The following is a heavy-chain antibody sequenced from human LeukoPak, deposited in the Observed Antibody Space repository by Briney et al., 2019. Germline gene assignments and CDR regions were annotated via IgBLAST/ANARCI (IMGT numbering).Heavy chain of an antibody. CDR3: ARVPWGYCSSTSCSYFDY. CDR2: TNHSGST. V-gene: IGHV4-30-4*08. CDR1: GGSISSGGYY. J-gene: IGHJ4*02. Sequence: SQTLSLTCTVSGGSISSGGYYWSWIRQPPGKGLEWIGETNHSGSTYYNPSLKSRVTISVDTSKNQFSLKLSSVTAADTAVYYCARVPWGYCSSTSCSYFDYWGQGTLVTVSS. D-gene: IGHD2-2*01.